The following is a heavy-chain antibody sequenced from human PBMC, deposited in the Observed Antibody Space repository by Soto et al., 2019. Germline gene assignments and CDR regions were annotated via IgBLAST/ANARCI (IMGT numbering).Heavy chain of an antibody. V-gene: IGHV3-33*01. CDR3: ARAARGSDYYYYYMDV. J-gene: IGHJ6*03. D-gene: IGHD6-25*01. CDR1: GFTFSSYG. Sequence: QVQLVESGGGVVQPGRSLRLSCAASGFTFSSYGMHWVRQAPGKGLEWVAVIWYDGSNKYYADSVKGRFTISRDNSKNTLYLQMNSLRAEDTAVYYCARAARGSDYYYYYMDVWGKGTTVTVSS. CDR2: IWYDGSNK.